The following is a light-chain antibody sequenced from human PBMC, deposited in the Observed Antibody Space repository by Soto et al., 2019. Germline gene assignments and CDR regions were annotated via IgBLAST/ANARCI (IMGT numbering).Light chain of an antibody. J-gene: IGKJ5*01. CDR3: QQRSNWPPSIT. CDR2: DVS. V-gene: IGKV3-11*01. Sequence: EIDWTQSPATLSLSPGERATLSCRASQSVSSYLAWYQQKPGQPPRLLIYDVSNRGTGIPARFSGSGFGTDFTLTISSLEPEDFAVYYCQQRSNWPPSITFGQGTRLEIK. CDR1: QSVSSY.